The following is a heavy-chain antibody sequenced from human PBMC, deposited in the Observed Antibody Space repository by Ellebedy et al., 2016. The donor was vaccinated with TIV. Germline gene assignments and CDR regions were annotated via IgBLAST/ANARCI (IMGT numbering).Heavy chain of an antibody. J-gene: IGHJ4*02. D-gene: IGHD3-22*01. CDR2: ISHTGSRT. CDR3: AKGRGGGSDSSAPRYYFDY. Sequence: ESLKISCAASAFPFISYAMSWVRHSPWKGLEWLSTISHTGSRTYYADSVEGRLTISRDNSKKTLYLQMNSLRAEDTAINYCAKGRGGGSDSSAPRYYFDYWGLGTLVTVSS. CDR1: AFPFISYA. V-gene: IGHV3-23*01.